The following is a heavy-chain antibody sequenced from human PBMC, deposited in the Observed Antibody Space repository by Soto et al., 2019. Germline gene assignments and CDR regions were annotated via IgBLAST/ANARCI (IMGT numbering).Heavy chain of an antibody. D-gene: IGHD3-16*02. V-gene: IGHV1-69*01. J-gene: IGHJ4*02. Sequence: QVQLVQSGAEVKKPGSSVKVSCKASGGTFSSYAISWVRQAPGQGLEWMGGIIPIFGTANYAQKFQGRVTITADESTSTAYMGLRSLRSEDTAVYSCARGITFGGVIAPRKLDYWGQGTMVTVSS. CDR3: ARGITFGGVIAPRKLDY. CDR2: IIPIFGTA. CDR1: GGTFSSYA.